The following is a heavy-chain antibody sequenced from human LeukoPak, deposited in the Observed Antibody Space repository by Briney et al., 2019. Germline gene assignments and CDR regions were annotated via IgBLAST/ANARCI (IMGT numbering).Heavy chain of an antibody. CDR2: ILSDGSKT. J-gene: IGHJ4*02. D-gene: IGHD1-7*01. V-gene: IGHV3-33*08. CDR3: ARKAQYNGHYPLDY. CDR1: GFTFSSDA. Sequence: SGGSLRLSCAASGFTFSSDAMHWVRQAPGKGLEWVAIILSDGSKTYYPDSVRGRFTISRDSSKNTLFLQMNSLRAEDTALYFCARKAQYNGHYPLDYWGQGTLVTVSS.